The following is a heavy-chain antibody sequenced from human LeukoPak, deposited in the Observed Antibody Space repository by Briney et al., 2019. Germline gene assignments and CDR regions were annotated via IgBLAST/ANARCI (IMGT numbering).Heavy chain of an antibody. J-gene: IGHJ4*02. V-gene: IGHV3-23*01. CDR1: GFTFSSYA. Sequence: PGGSLRLSCSASGFTFSSYAMHWVRQAPGRGLEWVSAISRSGDRTYYADSVKGRFTISRDNFKNAVDLQMSSLSPEDTAIYYCAREKTTVVTPGVDYWGQGTLVTVSS. CDR3: AREKTTVVTPGVDY. D-gene: IGHD4-23*01. CDR2: ISRSGDRT.